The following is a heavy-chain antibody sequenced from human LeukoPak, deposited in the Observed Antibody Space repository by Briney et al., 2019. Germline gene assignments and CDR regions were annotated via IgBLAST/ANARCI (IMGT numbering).Heavy chain of an antibody. CDR1: GFTFSSYS. V-gene: IGHV3-21*01. D-gene: IGHD3-9*01. Sequence: PGGSLRLSCAASGFTFSSYSMNWVRQAPGKGLEWVSSISSSSSYIYYADSVKGQFTISRDNAKNSLYLQMNSLRAEDTAVYYCARVLSRARYFDWLLQRNYGMDVWGQGTTVTVSS. J-gene: IGHJ6*02. CDR3: ARVLSRARYFDWLLQRNYGMDV. CDR2: ISSSSSYI.